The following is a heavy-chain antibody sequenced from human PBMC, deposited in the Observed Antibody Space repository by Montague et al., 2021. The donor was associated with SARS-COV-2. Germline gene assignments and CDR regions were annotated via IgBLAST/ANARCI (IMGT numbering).Heavy chain of an antibody. Sequence: ETLSLTCTVSGGSISGSDYYWAWIRQPPGKGLEWIGSIYYSGSTYDNPSLKSRVSISVDTSKNQFSLKLNSVTAADTAVYYCARLLLELPGDYWGQGTLVTVSS. CDR1: GGSISGSDYY. J-gene: IGHJ4*02. D-gene: IGHD1-7*01. CDR2: IYYSGST. CDR3: ARLLLELPGDY. V-gene: IGHV4-39*01.